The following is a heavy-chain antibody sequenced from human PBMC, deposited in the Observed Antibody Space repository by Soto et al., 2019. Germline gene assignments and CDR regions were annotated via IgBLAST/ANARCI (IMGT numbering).Heavy chain of an antibody. CDR1: GGSISSGGYY. D-gene: IGHD6-19*01. Sequence: QVQLQESGPGLVKPSQTLSLTCTVSGGSISSGGYYWSWIRQHPGKGLEWIGYIYYSGSTYYNPSLKSRVTISVDTSKNQCALKLSSVTAADTAVYYCARTDSSGWYRAFDIWGQGTMVTVSS. CDR2: IYYSGST. J-gene: IGHJ3*02. CDR3: ARTDSSGWYRAFDI. V-gene: IGHV4-31*03.